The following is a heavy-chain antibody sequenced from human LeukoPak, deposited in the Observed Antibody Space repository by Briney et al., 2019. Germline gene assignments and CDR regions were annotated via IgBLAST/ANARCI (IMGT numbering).Heavy chain of an antibody. J-gene: IGHJ4*02. CDR1: GGSISSSSYY. CDR2: IYYSGST. D-gene: IGHD4-23*01. CDR3: ARGWQLPDYFDY. V-gene: IGHV4-39*01. Sequence: SETLSLTCTVSGGSISSSSYYWGWIRQPPGKGLEWIGTIYYSGSTYQNSSLKSRVTISKDTSKNQFSLKLSFVTAADTAVYFCARGWQLPDYFDYWGQGTLVTVSS.